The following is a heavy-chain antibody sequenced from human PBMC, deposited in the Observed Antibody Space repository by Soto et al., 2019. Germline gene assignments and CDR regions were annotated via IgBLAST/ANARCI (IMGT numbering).Heavy chain of an antibody. CDR2: IYYSGST. J-gene: IGHJ4*02. Sequence: SETLSLTCTVSGGSISSGGYYWSWIRQHPGKGLEWIGYIYYSGSTNYNPSLKSRVTISVDTSKNQFSLKLSSVTAADTAVYYCARYATREFDYWGQGTLVTVSS. V-gene: IGHV4-61*08. D-gene: IGHD2-15*01. CDR3: ARYATREFDY. CDR1: GGSISSGGYY.